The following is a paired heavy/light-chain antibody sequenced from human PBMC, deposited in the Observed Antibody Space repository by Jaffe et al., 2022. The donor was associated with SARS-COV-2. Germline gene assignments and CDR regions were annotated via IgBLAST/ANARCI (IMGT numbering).Heavy chain of an antibody. CDR1: GDSISSSSYY. V-gene: IGHV4-39*01. CDR3: ARHRPLSSSRGWFDP. Sequence: QVQLQESGPGLVKPSETLSLTCTVSGDSISSSSYYWGWIRQPPGKGLEWIGSISYSGSIYYTPSLQSRVTIFVDMSKNQFSLKLSSVTAADTAVYYCARHRPLSSSRGWFDPWGQGTLVTVSS. J-gene: IGHJ5*02. CDR2: ISYSGSI. D-gene: IGHD6-13*01.
Light chain of an antibody. CDR1: QSLLHSNGYNY. V-gene: IGKV2-28*01. CDR3: MQSLQTPFT. Sequence: DIVMTQSPLSLPVTPGEPASISCRSSQSLLHSNGYNYLDWYLQKPGQSPQLLIYLGSNRASGVPDRFSGSGSGTDFTLKISRVEAEDVGVYYCMQSLQTPFTFGPGTKVDIK. CDR2: LGS. J-gene: IGKJ3*01.